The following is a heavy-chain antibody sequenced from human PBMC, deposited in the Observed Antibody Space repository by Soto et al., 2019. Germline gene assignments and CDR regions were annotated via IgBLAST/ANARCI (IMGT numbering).Heavy chain of an antibody. V-gene: IGHV4-61*01. CDR3: ARGLPMATKQLPDY. J-gene: IGHJ4*02. Sequence: SETLSLTCTVSGGSVSSGSYYWSWIRQPPGKGLEWIGYIYYSGSTNYNPSLKSRVTISVDTSKNQFSLKLSSVTAADTAVYYCARGLPMATKQLPDYWGQGTLVTVSS. CDR1: GGSVSSGSYY. CDR2: IYYSGST. D-gene: IGHD5-12*01.